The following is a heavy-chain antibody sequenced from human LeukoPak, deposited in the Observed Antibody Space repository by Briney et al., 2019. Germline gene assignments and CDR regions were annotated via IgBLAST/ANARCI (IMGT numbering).Heavy chain of an antibody. Sequence: GGSLRLSCAASGFTFYDHYMDWVRQAPGKGLEWVGRTKNKDNNYTTEYAASVKGRFSISRDDSKNSMYLQMNSLKTEDTAVYYCGTWIVGSGYWGQGTLVTVSS. CDR3: GTWIVGSGY. CDR1: GFTFYDHY. D-gene: IGHD1-26*01. CDR2: TKNKDNNYTT. V-gene: IGHV3-72*01. J-gene: IGHJ4*02.